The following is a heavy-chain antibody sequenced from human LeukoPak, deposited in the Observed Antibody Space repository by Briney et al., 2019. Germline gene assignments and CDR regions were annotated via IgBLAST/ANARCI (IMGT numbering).Heavy chain of an antibody. J-gene: IGHJ4*02. D-gene: IGHD6-13*01. Sequence: GGSLRLSCAASGFTFSSYAMHWVRQAPGKGLEWVAVISYDGSNRYYADSVKGRFTICRDNSKNTLYLQMNSLRAEDTAVYYCARSGSSSWYGDYWGQGTLVTVSS. CDR2: ISYDGSNR. CDR1: GFTFSSYA. CDR3: ARSGSSSWYGDY. V-gene: IGHV3-30-3*01.